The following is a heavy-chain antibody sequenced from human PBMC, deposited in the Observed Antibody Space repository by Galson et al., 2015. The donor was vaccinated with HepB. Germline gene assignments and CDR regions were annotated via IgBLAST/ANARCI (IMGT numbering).Heavy chain of an antibody. CDR1: GYTFTGFY. V-gene: IGHV1-2*02. D-gene: IGHD2-2*02. CDR3: ARDFHFNGREDCRVTSCYTAVFDY. CDR2: INPNSGAT. J-gene: IGHJ4*02. Sequence: SVKASCKASGYTFTGFYMHWVRQAPGQGLEWMGWINPNSGATNNAQKFQGRVTMTRGTSISTAYMEPSRLRSDDTAVYYCARDFHFNGREDCRVTSCYTAVFDYWGQGTLVTVSS.